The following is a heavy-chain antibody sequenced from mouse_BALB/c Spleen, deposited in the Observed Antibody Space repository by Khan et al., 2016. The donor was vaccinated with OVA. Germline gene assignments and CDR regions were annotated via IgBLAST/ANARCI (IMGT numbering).Heavy chain of an antibody. CDR3: ARFCHYSGHAMDY. V-gene: IGHV3-1*02. J-gene: IGHJ4*01. CDR1: GYSITSDYS. D-gene: IGHD2-12*01. Sequence: EVQLQESGPDLVKPSQSLSLTCTVTGYSITSDYSWHWIRQFPRNKLEWMGYIHYSGSTNYNPSLNSRISITRDTSKNQFFLQLNSVTTEDTATYYCARFCHYSGHAMDYWGQGSSVTVSS. CDR2: IHYSGST.